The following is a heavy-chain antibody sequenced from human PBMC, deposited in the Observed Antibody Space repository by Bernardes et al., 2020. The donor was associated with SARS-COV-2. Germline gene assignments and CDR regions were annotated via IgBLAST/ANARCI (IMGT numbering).Heavy chain of an antibody. CDR1: SDSFRDSY. J-gene: IGHJ4*02. Sequence: SQTLSPTCAVYSDSFRDSYWAWVRQHPGPGLAWIGELNHSVPAHYNPSLHSRVTISTDTSKKQISLRLTSVTAADTAVYYCARGSRNTAPYPILLDEWGQGVLVTVSS. V-gene: IGHV4-34*01. D-gene: IGHD5-18*01. CDR3: ARGSRNTAPYPILLDE. CDR2: LNHSVPA.